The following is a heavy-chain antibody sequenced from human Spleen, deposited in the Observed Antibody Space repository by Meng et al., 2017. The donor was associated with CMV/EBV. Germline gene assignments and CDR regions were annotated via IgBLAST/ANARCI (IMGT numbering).Heavy chain of an antibody. CDR3: ARGPGSPAP. CDR2: INSDGSDT. D-gene: IGHD6-13*01. V-gene: IGHV3-74*01. CDR1: GFTFRSFW. Sequence: LRLSCAASGFTFRSFWMYWVRQAPGKGLVCVSRINSDGSDTIYADSVKGRFTISRDNAKNTLYLQMNSLRVEDTAMYYCARGPGSPAPWGQGTLVTVSS. J-gene: IGHJ4*02.